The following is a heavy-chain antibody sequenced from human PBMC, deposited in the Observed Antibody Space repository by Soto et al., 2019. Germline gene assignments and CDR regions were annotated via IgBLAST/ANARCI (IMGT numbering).Heavy chain of an antibody. D-gene: IGHD2-15*01. CDR3: ARDMNCSGGPLPFDI. Sequence: GGSLRLSCAASGFTVSSNYMSWVRQAPGKGLEWVSVIYSGGSTYYADSVKGRFTISRDNSKNTLYLQMNSLRAEDTAVYYCARDMNCSGGPLPFDIWGQGTMVTVSS. V-gene: IGHV3-66*01. J-gene: IGHJ3*02. CDR1: GFTVSSNY. CDR2: IYSGGST.